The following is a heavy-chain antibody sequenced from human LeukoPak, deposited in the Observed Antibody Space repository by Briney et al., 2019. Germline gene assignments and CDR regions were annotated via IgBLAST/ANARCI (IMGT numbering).Heavy chain of an antibody. CDR3: AREVRFGELLMDV. CDR2: ISAYNGNT. Sequence: ASVKVSCKASGYTFTSYGISWVRQAPGQGLEWMGWISAYNGNTSYAQKFQGRVTMTRDTSTSTVYMELSSLRSEDTAVYYCAREVRFGELLMDVWGQGTTVTVSS. J-gene: IGHJ6*02. CDR1: GYTFTSYG. D-gene: IGHD3-10*01. V-gene: IGHV1-18*01.